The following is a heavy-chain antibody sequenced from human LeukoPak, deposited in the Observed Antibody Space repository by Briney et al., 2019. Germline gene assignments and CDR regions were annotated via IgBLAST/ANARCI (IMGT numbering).Heavy chain of an antibody. CDR3: AREQGDY. J-gene: IGHJ4*02. Sequence: GGSLRLSCAASGFTFSSSWMSWVRQAPGKGLEWVANIMRDGSAKYYVDSVKGRFTISRDNSKNTLYLQMNSLRAEDTAVYYCAREQGDYWGQGTLVTVSS. CDR1: GFTFSSSW. V-gene: IGHV3-7*01. CDR2: IMRDGSAK.